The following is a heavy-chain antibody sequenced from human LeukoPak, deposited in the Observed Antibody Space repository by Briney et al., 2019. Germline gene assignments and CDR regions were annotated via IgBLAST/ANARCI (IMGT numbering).Heavy chain of an antibody. CDR2: IKQDGSEK. CDR3: ARDPRARGSYLYAFDI. D-gene: IGHD1-26*01. CDR1: GFTFSSYW. V-gene: IGHV3-7*01. J-gene: IGHJ3*02. Sequence: GGSLRLSCAASGFTFSSYWMSWVRQAPGKGLEWVANIKQDGSEKYYVDSVKGRFTISRDNAKNSLYLRMNSLRAEDTAVYYCARDPRARGSYLYAFDIWGQGTMVTVSS.